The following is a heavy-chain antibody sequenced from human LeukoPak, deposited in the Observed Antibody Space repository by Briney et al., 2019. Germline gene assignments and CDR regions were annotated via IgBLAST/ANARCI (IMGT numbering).Heavy chain of an antibody. Sequence: GGSLRLSCAASGLTFDDYAMNWVRQGPGQGLEWVSGINWNGGDTGYADSVRGRFTISRDNAKNSLHLQMNRLTVEDTAFYYCARVKGGATTDYWGQGTLVTVSS. CDR3: ARVKGGATTDY. V-gene: IGHV3-20*04. D-gene: IGHD1-26*01. CDR2: INWNGGDT. J-gene: IGHJ4*02. CDR1: GLTFDDYA.